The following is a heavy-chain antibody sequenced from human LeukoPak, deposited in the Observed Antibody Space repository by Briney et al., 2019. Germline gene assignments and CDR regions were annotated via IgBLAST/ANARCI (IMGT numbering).Heavy chain of an antibody. Sequence: ASVKVSCKASGYTFTSYDINWVRQATGQGLEWMGWMNPNSGNTGYAQKFQGRVTMTRNTSISTAYMELSSLRSEDMAVYYCARARYDFWSGYRNYYYYMDVWGKGTTVTVSS. CDR2: MNPNSGNT. D-gene: IGHD3-3*01. CDR3: ARARYDFWSGYRNYYYYMDV. CDR1: GYTFTSYD. V-gene: IGHV1-8*01. J-gene: IGHJ6*03.